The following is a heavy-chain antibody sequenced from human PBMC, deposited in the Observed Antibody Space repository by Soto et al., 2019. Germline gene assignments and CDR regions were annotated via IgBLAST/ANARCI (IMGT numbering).Heavy chain of an antibody. CDR1: GYTFTSYY. J-gene: IGHJ3*02. V-gene: IGHV1-46*01. D-gene: IGHD3-3*01. CDR2: INPSGGST. CDR3: ARGITIFGVAVGADAFDI. Sequence: GASVKVSCKASGYTFTSYYMHWVRQAPGQGLEWMGIINPSGGSTSYAQKFQGRVTMTRDTSTSTVYMELSSLRSEDTAVYYCARGITIFGVAVGADAFDICGQGTMVTV.